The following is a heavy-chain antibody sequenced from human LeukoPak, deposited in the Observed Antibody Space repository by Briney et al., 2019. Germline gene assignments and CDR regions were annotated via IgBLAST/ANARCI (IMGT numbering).Heavy chain of an antibody. D-gene: IGHD2-15*01. Sequence: GGSLRLSCAASGFTFSSYSMNWVRQAPGKGLEWVSSISSSSSYIYYADSVKGRFTISRDNAKNSLYLQMNSLRAEDTAVYYCARGTCSGGSCYPDYYHMDVWGKGTTVTVSS. V-gene: IGHV3-21*01. J-gene: IGHJ6*03. CDR3: ARGTCSGGSCYPDYYHMDV. CDR1: GFTFSSYS. CDR2: ISSSSSYI.